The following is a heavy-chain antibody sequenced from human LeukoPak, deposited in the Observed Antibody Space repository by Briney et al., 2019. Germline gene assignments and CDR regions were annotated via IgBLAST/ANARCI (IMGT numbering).Heavy chain of an antibody. D-gene: IGHD2-15*01. CDR1: GFTFSDYY. CDR3: AREGCSGGSCYSGYYYYGMDV. Sequence: PGGSLRLSCAASGFTFSDYYMSWIRQAPGKGLEWVSYISSSGSTIYYADSVKGRFTISRDNAKNSLYLQMNSLRAEDTAVYYCAREGCSGGSCYSGYYYYGMDVWGQGTTVTVSS. CDR2: ISSSGSTI. V-gene: IGHV3-11*01. J-gene: IGHJ6*02.